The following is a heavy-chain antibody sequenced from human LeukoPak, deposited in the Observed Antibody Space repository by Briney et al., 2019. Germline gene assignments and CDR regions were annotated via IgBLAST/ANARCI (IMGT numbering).Heavy chain of an antibody. Sequence: GSLRLSCAASGVTFSTFTMSWVRQAPGKGLEWVSGISGSGQTTYYADSVKGRFTISRDNSKNTLYLQMNSLRAEDTAVYYCAKVGPGCSSTSCYPGYWGQGTLVTVSS. CDR1: GVTFSTFT. CDR2: ISGSGQTT. D-gene: IGHD2-2*01. CDR3: AKVGPGCSSTSCYPGY. J-gene: IGHJ4*02. V-gene: IGHV3-23*01.